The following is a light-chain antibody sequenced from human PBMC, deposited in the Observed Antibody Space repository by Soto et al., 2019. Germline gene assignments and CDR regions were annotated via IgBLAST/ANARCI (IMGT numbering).Light chain of an antibody. CDR2: DNT. CDR1: SSSAGSVYN. J-gene: IGLJ2*01. Sequence: SVLTQPPSVSGAPGQRVTISCTGSSSSAGSVYNVHWYQQRPGTAPKLLIYDNTDRPSGVPDRFSGSKSGTSASLAITGLQAEDEADYYCQSYDSGLGGYVIFGGGTKVTVL. CDR3: QSYDSGLGGYVI. V-gene: IGLV1-40*01.